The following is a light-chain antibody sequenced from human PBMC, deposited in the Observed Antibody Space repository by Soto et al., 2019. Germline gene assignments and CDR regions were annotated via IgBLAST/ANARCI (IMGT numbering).Light chain of an antibody. J-gene: IGKJ2*01. CDR1: QSVSSSY. V-gene: IGKV3-20*01. Sequence: EIVLTQSPGTLSLSPGERATLSCRASQSVSSSYLAWYQQKPGQAPRLLIYGASSRATGIPDRFSGSGSGTDLTLNISRLEPEDCAVYYCQRYGSSPNTFCQGTNLEIK. CDR2: GAS. CDR3: QRYGSSPNT.